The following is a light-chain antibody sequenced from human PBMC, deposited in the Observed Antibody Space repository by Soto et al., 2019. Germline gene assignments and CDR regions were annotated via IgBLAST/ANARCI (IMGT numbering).Light chain of an antibody. Sequence: DIQMTQSPSSLSASAGDRVTITCRASQSVSTYVSWYQQKPGKAPELLIYAASSLQGGVPSRFSGGGSGTDFTLTISSLQREDLATYYCQQSYDFPWTFGHGTKVEIK. V-gene: IGKV1-39*01. J-gene: IGKJ1*01. CDR3: QQSYDFPWT. CDR2: AAS. CDR1: QSVSTY.